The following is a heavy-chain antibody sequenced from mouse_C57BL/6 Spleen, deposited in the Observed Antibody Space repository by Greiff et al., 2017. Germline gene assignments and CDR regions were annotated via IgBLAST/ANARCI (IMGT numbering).Heavy chain of an antibody. CDR3: TKNWDVWFAY. J-gene: IGHJ3*01. CDR2: IDPETGGT. Sequence: VQRVESGAELVRPGASVTLSCKASGYTFTDYEMHWVKQTPVHGLEWIGAIDPETGGTAYNQKFKGKAILTADKSSSTAYMELRSLTSEDSAVYYCTKNWDVWFAYWGQGTLVTVSA. V-gene: IGHV1-15*01. CDR1: GYTFTDYE. D-gene: IGHD4-1*01.